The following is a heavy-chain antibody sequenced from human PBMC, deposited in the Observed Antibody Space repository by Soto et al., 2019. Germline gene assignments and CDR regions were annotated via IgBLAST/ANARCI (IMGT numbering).Heavy chain of an antibody. CDR2: INPANGNT. D-gene: IGHD3-9*01. J-gene: IGHJ4*02. Sequence: QVQLVQSGAEVKKPGASVKVSCKTSGYTFPRYALHWVRQAPGHRLEWMGWINPANGNTKYSQKSQGRVTFTRDTSAGTAYMELSSLISEDTAWYYCARRGALTSFFFGYYFDYWGQGTLVTVSS. CDR1: GYTFPRYA. CDR3: ARRGALTSFFFGYYFDY. V-gene: IGHV1-3*01.